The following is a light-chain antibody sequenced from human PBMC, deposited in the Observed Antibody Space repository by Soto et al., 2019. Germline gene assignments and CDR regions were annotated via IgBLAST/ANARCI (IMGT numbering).Light chain of an antibody. Sequence: DIVMTQSPDSLAVSLGERATINCKSSQSVLYSSNNKNYLAWYQQKPGQPPKLIIYWASTRESGGPDRFSGSGSGTDFTLPISSLQAEDVAVYYCQQYYSTFWTFGQGTKVEIK. CDR3: QQYYSTFWT. CDR1: QSVLYSSNNKNY. V-gene: IGKV4-1*01. J-gene: IGKJ1*01. CDR2: WAS.